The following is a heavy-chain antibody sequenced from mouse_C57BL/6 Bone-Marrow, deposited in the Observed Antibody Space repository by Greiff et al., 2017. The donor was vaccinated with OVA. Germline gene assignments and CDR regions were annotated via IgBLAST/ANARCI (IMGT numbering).Heavy chain of an antibody. J-gene: IGHJ2*01. CDR3: ARTLDSSGYGY. CDR2: IDPSDSYT. Sequence: QVHVKQPGAELVRPGTSVKLSCKASGYTFTSYWMHWVKQRPGQGLEWIGVIDPSDSYTNYNQKFKGKATLTVDTSSSTAYMQLSSLTSEDSAVYYCARTLDSSGYGYWGQGTTLTVSS. V-gene: IGHV1-59*01. D-gene: IGHD3-2*02. CDR1: GYTFTSYW.